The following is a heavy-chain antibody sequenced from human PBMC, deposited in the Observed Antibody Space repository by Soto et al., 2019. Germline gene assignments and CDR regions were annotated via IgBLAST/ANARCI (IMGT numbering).Heavy chain of an antibody. CDR1: GFTFSSYA. D-gene: IGHD3-22*01. J-gene: IGHJ4*02. CDR3: AKKAYYYDSSGYLFDY. V-gene: IGHV3-23*01. CDR2: ISGSGGST. Sequence: QTGGSLRLSCAASGFTFSSYAMSWVRQAPGKGLEWVSAISGSGGSTYYADSVKGRFTISRDNSKNTLYLQMNSLRAEDTAVYYCAKKAYYYDSSGYLFDYWGQGTLVTVSS.